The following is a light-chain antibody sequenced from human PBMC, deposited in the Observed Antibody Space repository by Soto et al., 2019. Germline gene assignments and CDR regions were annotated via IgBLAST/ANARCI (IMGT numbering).Light chain of an antibody. V-gene: IGLV1-47*02. CDR1: RSNIGSNY. J-gene: IGLJ3*02. Sequence: QSVVTQPPSASGTPGQRVTISCSGSRSNIGSNYVYWYQQLPGAAPKLLVYSNNERPSGVPDRFSGSKSGTSASLAISGLRSEDEAEYSCAAWDDSLRGVVFGGGTKLTVL. CDR2: SNN. CDR3: AAWDDSLRGVV.